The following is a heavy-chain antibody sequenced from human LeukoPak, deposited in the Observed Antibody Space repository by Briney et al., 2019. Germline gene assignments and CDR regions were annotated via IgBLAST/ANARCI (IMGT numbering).Heavy chain of an antibody. V-gene: IGHV4-59*08. CDR1: GGSISSYY. J-gene: IGHJ6*02. D-gene: IGHD1-14*01. Sequence: PSGTLSLTCAVSGGSISSYYWSWIRQPPGKGLEWIGYVYYSGSTNYNPSLKSRVTLSVHTSKNQFSLKLSSVTAADTAVYYCARQVGTYYYYYGMDVWGQGTTVTVSS. CDR2: VYYSGST. CDR3: ARQVGTYYYYYGMDV.